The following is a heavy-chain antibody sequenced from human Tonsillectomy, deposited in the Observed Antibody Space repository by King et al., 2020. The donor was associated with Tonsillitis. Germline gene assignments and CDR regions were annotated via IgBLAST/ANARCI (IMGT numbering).Heavy chain of an antibody. CDR1: GFTFSSYA. V-gene: IGHV3-23*03. J-gene: IGHJ3*02. Sequence: VQLVESGGGLVQPGGSLRLSCAASGFTFSSYAMSWVRQAPGKGLEWVSVIYSGGSSTHYADSVKGRFTISRDNSKNTLYLQMNSLRAEDTAVYYCATDIAAGIAVAVDAFDIWGQWIMVTVSS. CDR2: IYSGGSST. D-gene: IGHD6-19*01. CDR3: ATDIAAGIAVAVDAFDI.